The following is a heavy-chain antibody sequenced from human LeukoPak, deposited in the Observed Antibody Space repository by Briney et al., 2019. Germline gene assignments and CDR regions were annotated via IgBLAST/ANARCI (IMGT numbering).Heavy chain of an antibody. J-gene: IGHJ4*02. V-gene: IGHV1-2*02. Sequence: ASVKVSCKASGYTFTGYFMHWVRQAPGQGLEWMGWINPHSGGTNYAQKFQGRVTMTRDTSISTAYMELSSLRSDDTAVYYCASVNWDRGARDFDYWGQGTLVTVSS. CDR2: INPHSGGT. D-gene: IGHD1/OR15-1a*01. CDR1: GYTFTGYF. CDR3: ASVNWDRGARDFDY.